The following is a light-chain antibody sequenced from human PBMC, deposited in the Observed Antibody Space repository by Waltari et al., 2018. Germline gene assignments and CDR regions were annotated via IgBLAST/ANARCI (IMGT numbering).Light chain of an antibody. V-gene: IGKV3-20*01. Sequence: IALTQSPGTLSMSPGEGVTLSCRASQSLNRALAWYQQKPGQAPRLLIYNVFNRATDIPDRFSGSGSGTEFSLTISRLEPEDFAVYYCQHYVSLPATFGQGTRVEIK. CDR2: NVF. J-gene: IGKJ1*01. CDR3: QHYVSLPAT. CDR1: QSLNRA.